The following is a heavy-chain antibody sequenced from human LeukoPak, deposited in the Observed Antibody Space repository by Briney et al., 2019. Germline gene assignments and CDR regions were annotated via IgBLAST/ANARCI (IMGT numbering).Heavy chain of an antibody. J-gene: IGHJ3*02. V-gene: IGHV3-9*01. CDR1: GFTFDDYA. CDR2: ISWNSGSI. CDR3: AKDTTSADDAFDI. D-gene: IGHD2/OR15-2a*01. Sequence: GGSLRLSCAASGFTFDDYAMHWVRQAPGKGLEWVSGISWNSGSIGYADSVKGRFTISRDNAKNSLYLQMNSLRAEDTALYYCAKDTTSADDAFDIWGQGTMVTVSS.